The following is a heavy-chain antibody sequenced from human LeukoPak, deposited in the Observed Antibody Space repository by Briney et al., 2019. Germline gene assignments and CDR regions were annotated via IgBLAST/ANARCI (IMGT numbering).Heavy chain of an antibody. CDR3: ARDRHYAIDY. D-gene: IGHD3-16*01. J-gene: IGHJ4*02. V-gene: IGHV3-74*01. CDR2: ITSDGSIT. Sequence: PGGSLRLSCAASGFTFSSYWIHWVRQAPGKGLVWVARITSDGSITSYADSVKGRFTISRDNAKNTLYLQMNSLRAEDTAVYYCARDRHYAIDYWGQGTLVTVSS. CDR1: GFTFSSYW.